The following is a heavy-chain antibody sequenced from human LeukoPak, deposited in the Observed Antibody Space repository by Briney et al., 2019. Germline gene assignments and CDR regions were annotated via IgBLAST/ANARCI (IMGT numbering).Heavy chain of an antibody. CDR1: GFTLDDYV. D-gene: IGHD3-22*01. V-gene: IGHV3-9*01. CDR2: ISWNSGSI. J-gene: IGHJ3*02. CDR3: AKDKIPPDSSGYFDAFDI. Sequence: PGRSLRLSCAASGFTLDDYVMHWVRQAPGKGLEWVSGISWNSGSIGYADSVKGRFTISRDNAKNSLYLQMNSLRAEDTALYYCAKDKIPPDSSGYFDAFDIWGQGTMVTVSS.